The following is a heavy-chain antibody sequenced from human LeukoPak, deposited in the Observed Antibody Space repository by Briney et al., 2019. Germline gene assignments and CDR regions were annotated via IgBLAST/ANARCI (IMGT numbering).Heavy chain of an antibody. J-gene: IGHJ5*02. CDR1: GGSITTSSYS. CDR2: INHSGST. V-gene: IGHV4-39*07. CDR3: ARDSGAYGDYYLRWFDP. Sequence: PSETLSLTCTVSGGSITTSSYSWAWIRQPPGKGLEWIGEINHSGSTNYNPSLKSRVTMSVDTSKNQFSLKLSSVTAADTAVYYCARDSGAYGDYYLRWFDPWGQGTPVTVSS. D-gene: IGHD4-17*01.